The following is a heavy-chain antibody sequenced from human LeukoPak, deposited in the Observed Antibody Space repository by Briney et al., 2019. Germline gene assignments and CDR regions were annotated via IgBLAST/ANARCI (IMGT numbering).Heavy chain of an antibody. CDR2: IYSGGST. Sequence: PGGSLRLSCAASGFTVSSNYMSWVRQAPGKGLEWVSVIYSGGSTYYADSVKGRFTISRDNAKNTLYLQMNSLGAEDTAVYYCETAGQYRFDYWSQGTLVTVSS. V-gene: IGHV3-53*01. J-gene: IGHJ4*02. D-gene: IGHD5-18*01. CDR3: ETAGQYRFDY. CDR1: GFTVSSNY.